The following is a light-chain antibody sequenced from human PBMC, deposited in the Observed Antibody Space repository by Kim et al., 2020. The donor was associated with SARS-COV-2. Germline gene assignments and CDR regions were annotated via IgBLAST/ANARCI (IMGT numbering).Light chain of an antibody. CDR3: SAWDDSLNGPV. V-gene: IGLV1-44*01. CDR2: SSN. Sequence: QSVLTQPPSASGTPGQSVTISCSGSSSNIGGNTVSWYRQLPGTAPKLLIYSSNQRPAGVPDRFSGSKSGTSASLAISGLQSEDEADYYCSAWDDSLNGPVFGGGTQLTVL. CDR1: SSNIGGNT. J-gene: IGLJ3*02.